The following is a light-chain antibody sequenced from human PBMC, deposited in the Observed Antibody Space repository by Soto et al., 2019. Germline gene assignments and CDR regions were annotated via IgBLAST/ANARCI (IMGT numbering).Light chain of an antibody. CDR3: QQYYNYST. V-gene: IGKV1-33*01. CDR1: QDISNY. Sequence: DIQMTQSPSSLSASVGDRVTITCQASQDISNYLNWYQQKPGKAPKLLIYDASNLETGVPSRFSGSGSGTDFTFTISSLQPEDIATYYCQQYYNYSTFGQGTKVDIK. J-gene: IGKJ1*01. CDR2: DAS.